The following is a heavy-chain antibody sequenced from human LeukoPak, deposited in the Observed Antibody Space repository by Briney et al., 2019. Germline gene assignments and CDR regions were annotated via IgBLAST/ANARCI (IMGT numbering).Heavy chain of an antibody. CDR3: ARVIVATVIIPRFYYYGMDV. Sequence: GGSLRLSCAASGFTFSSYSMNWVRQAPGKGLEWVSSISSSSSHIYYADSVKGRFTISRDNAKNSLYLQMNSLRAEDTAVYYCARVIVATVIIPRFYYYGMDVWGQGTTVTVSS. J-gene: IGHJ6*02. V-gene: IGHV3-21*01. CDR1: GFTFSSYS. CDR2: ISSSSSHI. D-gene: IGHD5-12*01.